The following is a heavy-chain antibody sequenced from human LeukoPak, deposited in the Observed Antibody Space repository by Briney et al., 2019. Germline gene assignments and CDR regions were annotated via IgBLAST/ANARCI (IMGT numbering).Heavy chain of an antibody. CDR3: ARLRSDYYGSGSYSSDFDY. V-gene: IGHV4-39*01. Sequence: SETLSLTCTVSGGSISSSSYYWVWIRQPPGKGLEWIGNIYNSGSTYYNPSLKSRVTISVDTSKNQFSLELSSVTAADTAVYYCARLRSDYYGSGSYSSDFDYWGQGTLVTVSS. D-gene: IGHD3-10*01. CDR1: GGSISSSSYY. J-gene: IGHJ4*02. CDR2: IYNSGST.